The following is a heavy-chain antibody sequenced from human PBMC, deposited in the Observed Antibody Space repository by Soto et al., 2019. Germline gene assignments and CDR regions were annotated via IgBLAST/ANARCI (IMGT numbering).Heavy chain of an antibody. V-gene: IGHV3-74*01. J-gene: IGHJ4*02. Sequence: EVQLVESGGGLVQPGGSLRLSCAASGFTFSSYWMHWVHQAPGKGLVWVSRINSDGSSTSYADSVKGRFTISRDNAKNTLYLQMNSLRAADTAVYYCVRTSLVVAAATREDYWGQGTLVTFSS. CDR1: GFTFSSYW. CDR2: INSDGSST. CDR3: VRTSLVVAAATREDY. D-gene: IGHD2-15*01.